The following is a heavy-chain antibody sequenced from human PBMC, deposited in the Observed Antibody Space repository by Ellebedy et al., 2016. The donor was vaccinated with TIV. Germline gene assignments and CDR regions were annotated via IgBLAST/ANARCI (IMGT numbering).Heavy chain of an antibody. J-gene: IGHJ4*02. D-gene: IGHD3-10*01. CDR3: ARGSMIRGIIIPFDY. Sequence: MPSETLSLTCTVSGSSISSYYWSWIRQPPGKGLEWIGYIYYSGSTNYNPSLKRLVTISVDTSKTHFTLNLSSVTAADTAVYYCARGSMIRGIIIPFDYWGPGTLVTVSS. CDR1: GSSISSYY. CDR2: IYYSGST. V-gene: IGHV4-59*01.